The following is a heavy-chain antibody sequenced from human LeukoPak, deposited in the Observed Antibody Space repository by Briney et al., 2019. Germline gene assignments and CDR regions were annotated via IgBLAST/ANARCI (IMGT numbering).Heavy chain of an antibody. J-gene: IGHJ6*02. D-gene: IGHD3-22*01. V-gene: IGHV4-34*01. Sequence: SETLSLTCDVFGGSFTDYFWTWIRQSPGKGLEWIGEINDYTGNTNYNPSLNSRVSISLEKSKNQFSLELRSVTAADTAVYYCARGRVAKIVVVHSFQYGMDVWGQGTTVTVSS. CDR2: INDYTGNT. CDR3: ARGRVAKIVVVHSFQYGMDV. CDR1: GGSFTDYF.